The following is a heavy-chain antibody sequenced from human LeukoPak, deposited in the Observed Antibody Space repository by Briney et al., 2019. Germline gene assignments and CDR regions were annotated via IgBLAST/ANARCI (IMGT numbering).Heavy chain of an antibody. CDR3: AGASSRYFDWLGDYYYYMDV. D-gene: IGHD3-9*01. V-gene: IGHV4-4*07. J-gene: IGHJ6*03. Sequence: SSETLSLTCTVSGGSISSYYWSWIRQPAGKGLEWIGRIYTSGSTNYNPSLKSRVTMSVDTSKNQFSLKLSSVTAAGTAVYYCAGASSRYFDWLGDYYYYMDVWGKGTTVTISS. CDR1: GGSISSYY. CDR2: IYTSGST.